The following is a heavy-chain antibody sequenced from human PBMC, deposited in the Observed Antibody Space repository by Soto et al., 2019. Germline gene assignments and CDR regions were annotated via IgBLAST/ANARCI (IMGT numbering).Heavy chain of an antibody. V-gene: IGHV4-31*03. J-gene: IGHJ4*02. Sequence: PSETLSLTCTVSGGSISSGGYYWSWIRQHPGKGLEWIGYIYYSGSTYYNPSLKSRVTISVDTSKNQFSLKLSSVTAADTAVYYCARVIYDSTSFDYWGQGXLVTVPS. D-gene: IGHD3-22*01. CDR2: IYYSGST. CDR3: ARVIYDSTSFDY. CDR1: GGSISSGGYY.